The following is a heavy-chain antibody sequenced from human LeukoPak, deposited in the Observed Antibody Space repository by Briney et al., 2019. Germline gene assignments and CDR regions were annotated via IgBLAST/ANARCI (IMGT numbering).Heavy chain of an antibody. CDR2: IRQDGNEI. J-gene: IGHJ5*02. D-gene: IGHD2-2*01. Sequence: GGSLRLSCAASGFSFRNSWMSWVRQIPGKGLEWVANIRQDGNEIFYMDSVKGRFTISRDNAKKSLYLPMNLLRAEDTAVYYCATLNWDDGVVSGFDRWGQGILVTVSS. CDR3: ATLNWDDGVVSGFDR. V-gene: IGHV3-7*01. CDR1: GFSFRNSW.